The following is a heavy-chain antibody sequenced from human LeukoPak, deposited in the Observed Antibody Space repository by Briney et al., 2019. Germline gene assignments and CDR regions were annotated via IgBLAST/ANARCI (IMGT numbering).Heavy chain of an antibody. J-gene: IGHJ5*02. CDR3: ARDRLQLQS. V-gene: IGHV4-59*11. CDR1: GFTFSSHE. Sequence: GSLRLSCAASGFTFSSHEMNWVRQAPGKGLEWIGYIYYTGNTNYNPSLKSRVTISVDTSKNQFSLKLSSVTAADTAVYYCARDRLQLQSWGQGTLVTVSS. CDR2: IYYTGNT. D-gene: IGHD5-24*01.